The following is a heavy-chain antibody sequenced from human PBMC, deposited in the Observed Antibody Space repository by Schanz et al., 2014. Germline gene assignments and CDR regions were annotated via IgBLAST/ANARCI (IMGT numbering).Heavy chain of an antibody. CDR3: ARVRPGLAIDP. CDR2: IDYRGNP. CDR1: GGSISSCGYF. D-gene: IGHD6-25*01. V-gene: IGHV4-31*03. J-gene: IGHJ5*02. Sequence: QVQLQESGPGLVKPSQTLSLTCSVSGGSISSCGYFWTWIRQHPGEGLEWIGHIDYRGNPSYNESLKSRLTISLPASENQFSLQLTSVTAGDTAVYYCARVRPGLAIDPWGQGTLVTVSS.